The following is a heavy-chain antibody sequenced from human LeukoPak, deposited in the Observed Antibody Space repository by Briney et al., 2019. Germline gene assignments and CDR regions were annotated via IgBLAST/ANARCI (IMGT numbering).Heavy chain of an antibody. CDR1: GFTFSSYW. CDR3: ASSVYSSELDY. D-gene: IGHD6-25*01. Sequence: GGSLRLSCAASGFTFSSYWMSWVRQAPGKGLEWVANIKQDGSEKYYVDSVKGRFTISRDNAKNSLYLQMNSLRAEDTAVYYCASSVYSSELDYWGQGTLVTVSS. J-gene: IGHJ4*02. V-gene: IGHV3-7*01. CDR2: IKQDGSEK.